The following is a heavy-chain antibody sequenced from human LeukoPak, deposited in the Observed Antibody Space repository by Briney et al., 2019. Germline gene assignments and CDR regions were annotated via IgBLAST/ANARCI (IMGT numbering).Heavy chain of an antibody. CDR2: ISSRGSTI. V-gene: IGHV3-48*03. CDR1: GFTFSSYE. D-gene: IGHD3/OR15-3a*01. CDR3: AREDFFTPHS. Sequence: PGGSLRLSCAASGFTFSSYEMNWVRQAPGKGLEWVSYISSRGSTIHYADSVKGRFTISRDNAKNSLYLQMNSLRAEDTAVYYCAREDFFTPHSWGQGTLVTVSS. J-gene: IGHJ4*02.